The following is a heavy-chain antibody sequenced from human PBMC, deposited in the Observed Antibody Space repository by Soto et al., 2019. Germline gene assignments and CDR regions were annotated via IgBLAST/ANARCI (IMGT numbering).Heavy chain of an antibody. D-gene: IGHD6-13*01. CDR2: INPRGGST. CDR1: GYSFTSYY. Sequence: ASVKVSCKASGYSFTSYYMHWVRQAPGQGLEWMGMINPRGGSTNYAQKFQGRVTMTRDTSTSTVYMDLNSLRSEDTAVYYCAFVGIAAPYWGQGTQVTGS. CDR3: AFVGIAAPY. V-gene: IGHV1-46*01. J-gene: IGHJ4*02.